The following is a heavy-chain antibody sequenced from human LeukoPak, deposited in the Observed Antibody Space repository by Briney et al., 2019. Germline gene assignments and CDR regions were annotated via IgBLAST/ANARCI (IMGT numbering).Heavy chain of an antibody. CDR1: GFTFSSYG. Sequence: GGSLRLSCAASGFTFSSYGMNWVRQAPGKGLEWVSSIGSSGIHTFYAGSVKGRFTISRDNTKNSLYLQMYNLRVEDTALYYCARGEAIWGPLFDDWGQGTLVTVSS. V-gene: IGHV3-21*01. CDR3: ARGEAIWGPLFDD. J-gene: IGHJ4*02. CDR2: IGSSGIHT. D-gene: IGHD7-27*01.